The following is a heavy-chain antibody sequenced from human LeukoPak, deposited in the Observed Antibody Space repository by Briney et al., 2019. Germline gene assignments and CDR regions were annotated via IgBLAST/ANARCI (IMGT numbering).Heavy chain of an antibody. J-gene: IGHJ5*02. CDR3: AKERILTRNWFDP. CDR2: INPNSGAT. D-gene: IGHD1-14*01. V-gene: IGHV1-2*02. Sequence: ASVKVSCKASGYTFTDSYLHWVRQAPGRGLEWMGWINPNSGATKYPQKFQGRVALTRDTSISTAYMELSRLRSDDTAIYYCAKERILTRNWFDPWGQGTLVTVSS. CDR1: GYTFTDSY.